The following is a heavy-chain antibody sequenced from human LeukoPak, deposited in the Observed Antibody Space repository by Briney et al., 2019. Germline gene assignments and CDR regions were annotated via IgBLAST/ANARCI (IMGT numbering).Heavy chain of an antibody. CDR3: ARDGDILTGYWD. CDR2: IIPIFGTA. J-gene: IGHJ4*02. V-gene: IGHV1-69*13. D-gene: IGHD3-9*01. Sequence: EASVKVSCKASGGTFSSYAISWVRQAPGQGLEWMGGIIPIFGTANYAQKFQGRVTITADESTSTAYMELSSLRSEDTAVYYCARDGDILTGYWDWGQGTPVTVSS. CDR1: GGTFSSYA.